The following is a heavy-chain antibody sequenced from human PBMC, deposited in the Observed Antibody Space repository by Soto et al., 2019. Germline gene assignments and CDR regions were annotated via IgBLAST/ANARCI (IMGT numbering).Heavy chain of an antibody. D-gene: IGHD2-15*01. J-gene: IGHJ1*01. V-gene: IGHV1-46*01. CDR3: ARVPDCSGGSCLRYFQH. CDR1: GYTFTSYY. Sequence: ASVKVSCKASGYTFTSYYMHWVRQAPGQGLEWMGIINPSGGSTSYAQKFQGRVTMTRDTSTSTVYMELSSLRSEDTAVYYCARVPDCSGGSCLRYFQHLGQGTLVTVSS. CDR2: INPSGGST.